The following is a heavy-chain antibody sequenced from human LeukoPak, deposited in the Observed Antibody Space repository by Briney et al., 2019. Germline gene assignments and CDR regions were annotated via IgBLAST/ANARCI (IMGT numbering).Heavy chain of an antibody. CDR2: LSGSGTYT. CDR3: ARERDWETNRFLGYFDY. D-gene: IGHD3-16*02. J-gene: IGHJ4*02. CDR1: GFTFSSYS. V-gene: IGHV3-23*01. Sequence: PGGSLRLSCAASGFTFSSYSMNWVRQAPGKGLEWVSSLSGSGTYTYHADSVKGRFTISRDNSKNTVYLQMNSLRAEDTAVYYCARERDWETNRFLGYFDYWGQGTLVIVSS.